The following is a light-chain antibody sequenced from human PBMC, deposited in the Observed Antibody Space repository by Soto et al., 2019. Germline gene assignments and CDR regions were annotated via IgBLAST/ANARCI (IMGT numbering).Light chain of an antibody. Sequence: QSVLTQPPSVSAAPGQKVTISCSGSSFNIGNNYVSWFQQLPGVAPKLLIYHNDKRPSGIPDRFSGSKSGTSATLGITGLQTGDEADYYCGTWDSSMSAAGWVFGGGTKVTVL. CDR1: SFNIGNNY. J-gene: IGLJ3*02. CDR3: GTWDSSMSAAGWV. V-gene: IGLV1-51*01. CDR2: HND.